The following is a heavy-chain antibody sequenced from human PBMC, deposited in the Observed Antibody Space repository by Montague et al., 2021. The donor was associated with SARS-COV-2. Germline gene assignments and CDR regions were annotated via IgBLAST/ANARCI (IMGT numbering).Heavy chain of an antibody. CDR2: INHSGST. CDR3: ARGARQCYGCRRGSFDS. Sequence: SETLSLTCAVCGGSFSAYYWNWIRQPPGKGLEWIGEINHSGSTNYNPSLKSRVTMSVDTSKNQFSLKLSSVTAADTAVYYCARGARQCYGCRRGSFDSWGQGTLVTVSS. D-gene: IGHD3-10*01. CDR1: GGSFSAYY. V-gene: IGHV4-34*01. J-gene: IGHJ4*02.